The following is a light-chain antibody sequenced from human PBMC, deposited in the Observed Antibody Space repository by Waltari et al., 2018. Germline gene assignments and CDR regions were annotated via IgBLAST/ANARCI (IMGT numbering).Light chain of an antibody. CDR2: AAS. CDR1: EDVRRY. Sequence: AIRVTQSPSSVSASTGDTVTLTCRASEDVRRYFGWYQQKPGKAPQLLVYAASSLPTGVPSRFSARGSGTHFTLTINNVQSEDFATYHCEQYYSFPRTFGQGTKVEV. V-gene: IGKV1-8*01. J-gene: IGKJ1*01. CDR3: EQYYSFPRT.